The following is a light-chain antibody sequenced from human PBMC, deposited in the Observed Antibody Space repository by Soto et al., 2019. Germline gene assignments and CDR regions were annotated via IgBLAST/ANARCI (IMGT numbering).Light chain of an antibody. CDR1: QTISSW. V-gene: IGKV1-5*01. J-gene: IGKJ1*01. CDR2: EAS. Sequence: DIQMTQSPSTLSASVGDRVTITCRASQTISSWLAWYQQKPGKAPKLLIYEASSLERGVPSRFSASGSGTEFTLTITSLQPDDFATYSCQQYDSYSWTFGQGTKVDIK. CDR3: QQYDSYSWT.